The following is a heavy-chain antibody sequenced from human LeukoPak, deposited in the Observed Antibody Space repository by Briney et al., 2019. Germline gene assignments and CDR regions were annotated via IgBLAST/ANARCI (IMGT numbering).Heavy chain of an antibody. CDR2: ISNNGGRT. D-gene: IGHD2/OR15-2a*01. J-gene: IGHJ4*02. V-gene: IGHV3-23*01. Sequence: GGSLRLSCAASGFIFNNYGLIWVRQAPGRGLEWVSAISNNGGRTDYADSVKGRFTISRDNSKSTLYLHMDSLRAEDTAVYYCARDEDTSALSEYWGQGTLVTVSS. CDR1: GFIFNNYG. CDR3: ARDEDTSALSEY.